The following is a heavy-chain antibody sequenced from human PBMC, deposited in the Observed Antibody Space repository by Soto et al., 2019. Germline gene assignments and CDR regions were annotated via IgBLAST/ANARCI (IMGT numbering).Heavy chain of an antibody. Sequence: ETLSLTCTVSGGSIHSYYWSWIRQPPGKGLEWIGYIYYSGSTNYNPSLKSRVTISVDTSKNQFSLKLSSVTAADTAMYYCARNPLLWGQGTLVTSPQ. V-gene: IGHV4-59*08. D-gene: IGHD2-21*01. CDR2: IYYSGST. J-gene: IGHJ4*02. CDR1: GGSIHSYY. CDR3: ARNPLL.